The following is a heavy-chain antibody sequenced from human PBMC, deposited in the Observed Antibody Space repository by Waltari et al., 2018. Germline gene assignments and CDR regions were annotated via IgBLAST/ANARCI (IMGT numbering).Heavy chain of an antibody. CDR2: MSYDGSSK. Sequence: QVQMVESGGGVVQPGRSLRLSCAASGFPFSSSSIHWVRQAPGKGLEWVALMSYDGSSKYYADSVKGRFTVSRDNSKNTVYLQLNSLRVEDTAVYYCAREDICRSTTCYTLDYWGLGTLVTVSS. D-gene: IGHD2-2*02. J-gene: IGHJ4*02. V-gene: IGHV3-30*01. CDR3: AREDICRSTTCYTLDY. CDR1: GFPFSSSS.